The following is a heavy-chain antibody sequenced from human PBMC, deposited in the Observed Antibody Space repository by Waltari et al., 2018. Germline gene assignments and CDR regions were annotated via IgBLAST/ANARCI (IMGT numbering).Heavy chain of an antibody. V-gene: IGHV1-3*01. CDR1: ALPPHSYA. CDR2: INAGNGNT. Sequence: QVQLVQPGAEVTKHGASVKVSCKHYALPPHSYAMHWARQAPGQRLEWMGWINAGNGNTKYSQKFQGRVTITRDTSASTAYMELSSLRSEDTAVHYCARERVGGWYDSWDYWGQGTLVTVSS. CDR3: ARERVGGWYDSWDY. D-gene: IGHD6-19*01. J-gene: IGHJ4*02.